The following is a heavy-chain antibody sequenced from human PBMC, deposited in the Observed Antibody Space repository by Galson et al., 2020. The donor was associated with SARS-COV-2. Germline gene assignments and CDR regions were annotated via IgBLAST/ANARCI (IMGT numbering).Heavy chain of an antibody. CDR3: ARVPVGTYAFDI. CDR1: GFTFSSYA. D-gene: IGHD1-26*01. V-gene: IGHV3-64*01. Sequence: GGSLRLSCAASGFTFSSYAMHWVRQAPGKGLEYVSAISSNGGSTYYANSVKGRFTISRDNSKNTLYLQMGSLRAEDMAVYYCARVPVGTYAFDIWGQGTMVTVSS. CDR2: ISSNGGST. J-gene: IGHJ3*02.